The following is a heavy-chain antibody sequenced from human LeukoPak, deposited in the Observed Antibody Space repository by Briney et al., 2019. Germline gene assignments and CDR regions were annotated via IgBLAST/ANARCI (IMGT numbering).Heavy chain of an antibody. Sequence: GGSLRLSCAASGFTFSSYSMNWVRQAPGKGLEWVSSISSSSSYIYYADSVKGRFTISRDNSKNTLYLQMNSLRAEDTAVYYCASLDRSWAFDIWGQGTMVTVSS. CDR2: ISSSSSYI. J-gene: IGHJ3*02. V-gene: IGHV3-21*01. CDR3: ASLDRSWAFDI. CDR1: GFTFSSYS. D-gene: IGHD3/OR15-3a*01.